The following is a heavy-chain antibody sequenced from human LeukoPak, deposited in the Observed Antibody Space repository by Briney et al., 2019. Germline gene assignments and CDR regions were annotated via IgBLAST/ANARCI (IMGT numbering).Heavy chain of an antibody. J-gene: IGHJ3*02. Sequence: GTSLRLSCVASGFTFADHAMHWVRQAPGKGLEWVSGISWNSGSIGYADSVKGRFTISRDNAKNSLYLQMNSLRAEDTALYYCAKDPTPILLWFGELPKGAFDIWGQGTMVTVSS. D-gene: IGHD3-10*01. CDR3: AKDPTPILLWFGELPKGAFDI. CDR1: GFTFADHA. V-gene: IGHV3-9*01. CDR2: ISWNSGSI.